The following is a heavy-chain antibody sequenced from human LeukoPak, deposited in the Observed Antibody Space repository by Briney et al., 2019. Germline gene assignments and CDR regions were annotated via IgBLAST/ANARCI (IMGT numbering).Heavy chain of an antibody. V-gene: IGHV3-23*01. Sequence: GGSLRLSCAASGITFSSYAMSCVRQAPGKRLEWVSAISGGGGTTYYADSVKGRFTISRDNSKNTLFLQMNSLRAEDTAVYYCAKDSGLYTSGYYGHWGQGTLVTVSS. CDR3: AKDSGLYTSGYYGH. CDR2: ISGGGGTT. J-gene: IGHJ1*01. CDR1: GITFSSYA. D-gene: IGHD3-22*01.